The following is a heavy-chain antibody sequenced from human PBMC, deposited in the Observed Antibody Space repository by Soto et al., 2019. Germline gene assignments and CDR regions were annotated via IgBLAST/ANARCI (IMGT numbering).Heavy chain of an antibody. CDR3: XRDLGSGYDPGDY. D-gene: IGHD5-12*01. CDR2: IIPLFGTT. Sequence: QVQLVQSGAEVKKPGSSVKVSCKASGDTFSGYSISWVRQAPGQGLEWMGGIIPLFGTTNYAQRFQDRVTITADISTSTAYMEVSSLKXXDTXXXXXXRDLGSGYDPGDYWGQGTLVIVSS. J-gene: IGHJ4*02. CDR1: GDTFSGYS. V-gene: IGHV1-69*14.